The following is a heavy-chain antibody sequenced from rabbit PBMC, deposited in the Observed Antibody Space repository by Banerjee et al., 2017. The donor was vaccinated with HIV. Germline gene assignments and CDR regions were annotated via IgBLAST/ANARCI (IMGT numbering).Heavy chain of an antibody. J-gene: IGHJ4*01. CDR3: ARDWAGSGGGRITFDL. D-gene: IGHD4-2*01. CDR1: GFDLSSYYV. V-gene: IGHV1S45*01. CDR2: IYGGSSGST. Sequence: QEQLEESGGGLVKPEGSLKLSCTASGFDLSSYYVMCWVRQAPGKGLEWIACIYGGSSGSTYYANWAKGRFTISKTSSTAVTLQMTSLTAADTATYFCARDWAGSGGGRITFDLWGPGTLVTVS.